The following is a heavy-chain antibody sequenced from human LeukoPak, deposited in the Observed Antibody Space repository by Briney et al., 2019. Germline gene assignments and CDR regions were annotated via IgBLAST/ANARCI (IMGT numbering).Heavy chain of an antibody. Sequence: GGSLRLSCAASGFNVTTNYMSWVRQAPGKGLEWVSSISSSSSYIYYADSVKGRFTISRDNAKNSLYLQMNSLRAEDTAVYYCARDWGYSGSYSTGFDYWGQGTLVTVSS. CDR3: ARDWGYSGSYSTGFDY. V-gene: IGHV3-21*01. CDR2: ISSSSSYI. D-gene: IGHD1-26*01. CDR1: GFNVTTNY. J-gene: IGHJ4*02.